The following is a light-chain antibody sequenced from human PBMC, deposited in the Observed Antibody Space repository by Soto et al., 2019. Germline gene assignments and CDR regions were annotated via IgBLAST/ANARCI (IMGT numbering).Light chain of an antibody. CDR3: SSYTSSDTL. J-gene: IGLJ3*02. V-gene: IGLV2-14*01. CDR2: EVS. CDR1: SSDIGGYDY. Sequence: QSALTQPASVSGSPGQSITISCTGTSSDIGGYDYVSWYQQHPGKAPKLMIYEVSNRPSGVSHRFSGSKSGNTASLTISGLQAEGEADYYCSSYTSSDTLFGGGTKLTVL.